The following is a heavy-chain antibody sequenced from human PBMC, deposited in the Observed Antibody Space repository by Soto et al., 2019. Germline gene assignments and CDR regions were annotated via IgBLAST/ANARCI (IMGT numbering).Heavy chain of an antibody. CDR3: AIDRGVVVAATLYYYYYGMDA. Sequence: PSETMSHTCTVVDGSISGYYWRWIRQPPGKKLEWIGYIYYSGSTNYNPSLKSRVTISVDTSKNQFSLKLSSVTAADTAVYYCAIDRGVVVAATLYYYYYGMDAWGQGTTVTVSS. D-gene: IGHD2-15*01. J-gene: IGHJ6*02. CDR1: DGSISGYY. V-gene: IGHV4-59*01. CDR2: IYYSGST.